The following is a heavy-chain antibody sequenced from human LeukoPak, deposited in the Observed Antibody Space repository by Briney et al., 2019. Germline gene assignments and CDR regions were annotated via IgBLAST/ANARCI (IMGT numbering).Heavy chain of an antibody. D-gene: IGHD1-26*01. V-gene: IGHV1-24*01. CDR3: AIDVGELLTY. J-gene: IGHJ4*02. CDR1: GYTLAELS. Sequence: ASVKVSCKVSGYTLAELSMHWVRQAPGKGLEWMGGVDPEDGEIIYAQKFQGRVTMTEDTSTDTAYMELSSLRSEDTAVYYCAIDVGELLTYWGQGTLVTVSS. CDR2: VDPEDGEI.